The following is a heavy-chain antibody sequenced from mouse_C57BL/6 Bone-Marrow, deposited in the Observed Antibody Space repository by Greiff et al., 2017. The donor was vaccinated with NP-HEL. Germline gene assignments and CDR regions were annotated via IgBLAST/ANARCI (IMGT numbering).Heavy chain of an antibody. CDR2: IHPNSGST. J-gene: IGHJ3*01. V-gene: IGHV1-64*01. Sequence: QVQLQQPGAELVKPGASVKLSCKASGYTFTSYWMHWVKQRPGQGLEWIGMIHPNSGSTNYNEKFKSKATLTVDKSSSTAYMQLSSLTSEDSAVYYCTLYYDYDPAWFAYWGQGTLVTVSA. CDR1: GYTFTSYW. CDR3: TLYYDYDPAWFAY. D-gene: IGHD2-4*01.